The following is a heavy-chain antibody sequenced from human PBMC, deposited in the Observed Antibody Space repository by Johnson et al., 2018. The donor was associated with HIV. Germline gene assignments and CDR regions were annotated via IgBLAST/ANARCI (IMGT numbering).Heavy chain of an antibody. V-gene: IGHV3-53*01. CDR1: GFTVSSNY. J-gene: IGHJ3*02. Sequence: VQLVESGGGLIQPGGSLRLSCAASGFTVSSNYMSWVRQAPGKGLEWVLVIYSGGSTYYADSVKGRFTISRDNSKNTLYMQMNSLRAEDTAVYCCANLGRYFDWFPTTNDAFDIWGQGTMVTVSS. CDR3: ANLGRYFDWFPTTNDAFDI. D-gene: IGHD3-9*01. CDR2: IYSGGST.